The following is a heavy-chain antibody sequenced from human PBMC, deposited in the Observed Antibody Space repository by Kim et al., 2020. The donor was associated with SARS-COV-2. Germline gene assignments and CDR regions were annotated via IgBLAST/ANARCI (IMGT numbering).Heavy chain of an antibody. Sequence: GGSLRLSCVASGFTFRSYSMHWVRQAPGKGLEWVALISYDGIKTSYADSVKGRFTISSDNSKNTLYLQMNSRRIEDTSAYYCARGNYSGSGLYYYYYGLDVWGQGTTVPGSS. CDR2: ISYDGIKT. D-gene: IGHD3-10*01. J-gene: IGHJ6*01. V-gene: IGHV3-30*04. CDR3: ARGNYSGSGLYYYYYGLDV. CDR1: GFTFRSYS.